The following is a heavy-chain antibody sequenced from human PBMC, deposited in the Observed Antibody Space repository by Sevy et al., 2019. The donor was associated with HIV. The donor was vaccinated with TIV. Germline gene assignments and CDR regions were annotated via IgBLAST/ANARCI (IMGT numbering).Heavy chain of an antibody. J-gene: IGHJ4*02. D-gene: IGHD2-2*01. V-gene: IGHV4-59*08. CDR3: ARGAVVIGTAATPALDF. CDR1: DDSINSYY. Sequence: SETLSLTCSVSDDSINSYYWSWIRQPPGKGLEWIGYIYNNIGSTSYNPSLTSRVTISVDTSKNQFSLKLASVTAADTAVYYCARGAVVIGTAATPALDFWGQGSLVTVSS. CDR2: IYNNIGST.